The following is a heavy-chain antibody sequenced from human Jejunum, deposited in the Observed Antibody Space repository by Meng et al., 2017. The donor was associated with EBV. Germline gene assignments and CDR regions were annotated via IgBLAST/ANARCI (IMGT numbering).Heavy chain of an antibody. V-gene: IGHV1-69-2*01. J-gene: IGHJ4*02. CDR3: ASDPHTYRSSWNGGNS. CDR2: IDPEDGQT. D-gene: IGHD6-13*01. CDR1: GYIFTDYY. Sequence: EVQLVQSGAEVXXXXXTVKXSXXXSGYIFTDYYIHWVRQAPGKGLEWMGLIDPEDGQTVYAENFQGRMTMTADTATDTAYMELSSLRSDDTAVFYCASDPHTYRSSWNGGNSWGQGTLVTVSS.